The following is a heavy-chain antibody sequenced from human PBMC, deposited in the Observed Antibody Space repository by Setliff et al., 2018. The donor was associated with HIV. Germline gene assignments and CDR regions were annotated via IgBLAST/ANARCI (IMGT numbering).Heavy chain of an antibody. V-gene: IGHV4-4*02. D-gene: IGHD6-13*01. CDR3: ARGMLRSSWYAHHDAFDI. CDR1: GGSISSSNW. CDR2: IYHSGST. Sequence: PSETLSLTCAVSGGSISSSNWWSWVRQPPGKGLEWIGEIYHSGSTNYNPSLKSRVTISVDKSKNQFSLKLSSVTAADTAVYYCARGMLRSSWYAHHDAFDIWGQGTMVTVSS. J-gene: IGHJ3*02.